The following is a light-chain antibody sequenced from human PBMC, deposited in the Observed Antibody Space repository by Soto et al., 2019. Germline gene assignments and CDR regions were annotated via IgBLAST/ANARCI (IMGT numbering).Light chain of an antibody. CDR1: QSVSNNY. J-gene: IGKJ5*01. Sequence: EILFPQSPGTPSLSPGEGATLSCRASQSVSNNYLAWYQQKPGEAPRLLIYGASTRATGIPARLSGSKSWTNCTLTIRRRVTEDVGMDYGQQFGSSPITFGQGTRLEIK. V-gene: IGKV3-20*01. CDR2: GAS. CDR3: QQFGSSPIT.